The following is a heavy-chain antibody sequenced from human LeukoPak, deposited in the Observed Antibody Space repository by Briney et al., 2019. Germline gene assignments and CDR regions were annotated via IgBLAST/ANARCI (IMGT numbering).Heavy chain of an antibody. D-gene: IGHD4-17*01. V-gene: IGHV3-23*01. CDR3: AKLQSDGLRTYYGMDV. J-gene: IGHJ6*02. CDR2: ISGNGDSI. Sequence: PGGSLRLSCATSQFNFNKFGMTWVRQAPGKGLEWVASISGNGDSIQYAASVQGRFAISRDNSKNTLYLQMNSLRAEDTAVYYCAKLQSDGLRTYYGMDVWGQGTTVTVSS. CDR1: QFNFNKFG.